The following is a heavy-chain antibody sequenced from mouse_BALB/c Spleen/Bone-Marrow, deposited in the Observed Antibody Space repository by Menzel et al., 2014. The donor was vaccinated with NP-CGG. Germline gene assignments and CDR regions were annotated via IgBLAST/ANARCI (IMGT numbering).Heavy chain of an antibody. CDR1: GYTLTSYV. V-gene: IGHV1-14*01. Sequence: EVQLQQSGPELVKPGASVKMSCKASGYTLTSYVMHWVKQKPGQGLEWIGYINPYNDGTKYNEKFKGKATLTSDKSSSTAYMELSSLTSEDSAVYYCARPGGNYVLYAMDYWGQGTSVTVSS. J-gene: IGHJ4*01. CDR3: ARPGGNYVLYAMDY. D-gene: IGHD2-1*01. CDR2: INPYNDGT.